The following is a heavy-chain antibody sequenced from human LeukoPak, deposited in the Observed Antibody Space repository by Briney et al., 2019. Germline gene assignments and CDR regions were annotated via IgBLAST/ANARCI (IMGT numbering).Heavy chain of an antibody. V-gene: IGHV3-11*01. Sequence: GGSLRLSCAASGFTFSDYYMSWIRQAPGKGLEWVSYISSSGSTIYYADSVKGRFTISRDNSKNTLYLQMNSLRAEDTAVYYCAKVQVAGTQGFVWGLGTLVTVSS. CDR2: ISSSGSTI. D-gene: IGHD6-19*01. CDR3: AKVQVAGTQGFV. CDR1: GFTFSDYY. J-gene: IGHJ4*02.